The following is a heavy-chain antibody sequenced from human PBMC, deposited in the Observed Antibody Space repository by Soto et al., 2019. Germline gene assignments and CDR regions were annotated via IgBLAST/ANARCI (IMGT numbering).Heavy chain of an antibody. CDR3: AKLWFGELAPVDY. Sequence: GRSLRLSCAASGFTFSSYAMTWVRQAPGRGLEWVSTVSGSGAGAYYADSVKGRFTISRDNSKNTVYLQMNSLRAEDTAIYYCAKLWFGELAPVDYWGKGTLVTVSS. D-gene: IGHD3-10*01. CDR2: VSGSGAGA. CDR1: GFTFSSYA. V-gene: IGHV3-23*01. J-gene: IGHJ4*02.